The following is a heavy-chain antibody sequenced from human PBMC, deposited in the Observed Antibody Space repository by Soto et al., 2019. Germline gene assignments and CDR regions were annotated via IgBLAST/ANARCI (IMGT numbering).Heavy chain of an antibody. D-gene: IGHD2-15*01. CDR3: ASGVANRYGMDV. CDR2: INPSGGST. CDR1: GYTFTSYY. J-gene: IGHJ6*02. Sequence: QVQLVQSGAEVKKPGASVKVSCKASGYTFTSYYMHWVRQAPGQGLEWMGIINPSGGSTSYAQKFQGRVTMARDTSASTVYMELSSLRSEDTAVYYCASGVANRYGMDVWGQGTTVTVSS. V-gene: IGHV1-46*01.